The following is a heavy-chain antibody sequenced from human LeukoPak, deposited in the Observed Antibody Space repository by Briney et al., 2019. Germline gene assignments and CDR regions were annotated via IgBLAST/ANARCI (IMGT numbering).Heavy chain of an antibody. CDR3: AATPYYGDTYYYYYGMDV. J-gene: IGHJ6*02. CDR2: IVVGSGNT. Sequence: SVKVSCKASGFTFTSSAMQRVRQARGQRLEWIGWIVVGSGNTNYAQKFQERVTITRDMSTSTAYMELSSLRSEDTAVYYCAATPYYGDTYYYYYGMDVWGQGTTVTVSS. V-gene: IGHV1-58*02. D-gene: IGHD4-17*01. CDR1: GFTFTSSA.